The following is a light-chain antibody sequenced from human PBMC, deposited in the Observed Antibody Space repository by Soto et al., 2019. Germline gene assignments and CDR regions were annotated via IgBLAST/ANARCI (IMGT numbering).Light chain of an antibody. CDR3: QQYTTSPFT. CDR1: QSVGSNY. Sequence: EIVLTQSPGTLSLSPGERATLYCRASQSVGSNYLAWYQQKPGQAPRVLIYGASSSATGIPDRFSGSGSGADFTLNISRLEPEDFAVYYCQQYTTSPFTFGPGTKVDIK. CDR2: GAS. V-gene: IGKV3-20*01. J-gene: IGKJ3*01.